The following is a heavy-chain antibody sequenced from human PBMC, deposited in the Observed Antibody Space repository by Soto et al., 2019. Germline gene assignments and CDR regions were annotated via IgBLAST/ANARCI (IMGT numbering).Heavy chain of an antibody. CDR1: GFTFSNYA. D-gene: IGHD3-10*01. J-gene: IGHJ4*02. V-gene: IGHV3-23*01. Sequence: GGSLRLSCAASGFTFSNYAMSWVRQAPGKGLEWVSTFTRSGKTFYADSVRGRFTISRDNSKNTLSLQMDSLRAEDTAVYYCAREFAPGSPNYDYWGLGTLVTVSS. CDR3: AREFAPGSPNYDY. CDR2: FTRSGKT.